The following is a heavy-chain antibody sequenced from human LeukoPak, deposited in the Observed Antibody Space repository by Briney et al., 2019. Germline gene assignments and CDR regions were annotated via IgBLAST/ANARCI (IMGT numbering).Heavy chain of an antibody. V-gene: IGHV4-61*01. Sequence: SETLSLTCTVSGGSVSSHTYYWGWIRQPPGKGLEWIGYIYYSGSTNYNPSLKSRVTISVDTSKNQFSLKLSSVTAADTAVYYCARDPGGYYDSSGYRDAFDIWGQGTMVTVSS. D-gene: IGHD3-22*01. CDR1: GGSVSSHTYY. CDR2: IYYSGST. J-gene: IGHJ3*02. CDR3: ARDPGGYYDSSGYRDAFDI.